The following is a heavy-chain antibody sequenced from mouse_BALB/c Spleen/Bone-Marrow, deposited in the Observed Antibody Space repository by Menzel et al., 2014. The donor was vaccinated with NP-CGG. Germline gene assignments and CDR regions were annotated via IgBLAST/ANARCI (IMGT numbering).Heavy chain of an antibody. V-gene: IGHV4-1*02. CDR2: INPDSSTI. Sequence: EVQLVESGGGLVQPGGSLKLSCAASGFDFSRYWMTWVRQAPGKGLEWIGEINPDSSTINYTPSLKEKFIISRDNAENTLYLQMSKVRSEDTALYYCARPGYYGYQDVWGAGTTVTVSS. D-gene: IGHD1-2*01. J-gene: IGHJ1*01. CDR1: GFDFSRYW. CDR3: ARPGYYGYQDV.